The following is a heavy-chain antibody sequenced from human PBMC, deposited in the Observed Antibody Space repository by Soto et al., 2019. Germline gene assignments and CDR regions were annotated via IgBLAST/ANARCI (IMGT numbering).Heavy chain of an antibody. CDR3: ARESSSSSHDY. J-gene: IGHJ4*02. V-gene: IGHV1-18*01. Sequence: QVQLVQSGAEVKKPGASVKVSCKASGYTFTSYGISWVRQAPGHGLEWMGWISAYNGNTNYAQKLPGRATMTTDTSTSTAYRELRSLRSNDTAVYYCARESSSSSHDYWGQGNLVTVSS. CDR2: ISAYNGNT. D-gene: IGHD6-13*01. CDR1: GYTFTSYG.